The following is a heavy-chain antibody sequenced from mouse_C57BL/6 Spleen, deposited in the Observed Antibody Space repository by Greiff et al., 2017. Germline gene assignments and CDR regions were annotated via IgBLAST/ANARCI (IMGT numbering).Heavy chain of an antibody. CDR1: GYTFTSYW. CDR3: ARSLCYGNWFAY. V-gene: IGHV1-55*01. D-gene: IGHD2-1*01. J-gene: IGHJ3*01. Sequence: QVQLQQPGAELVKPGASVKLSCKASGYTFTSYWITWVKQRPGQGLEWIGDIYPGSGSTNYNEKFKSKATLTVDTSSSTAYMQLSSLTSEDSAVYYCARSLCYGNWFAYWGQGTLVTVSA. CDR2: IYPGSGST.